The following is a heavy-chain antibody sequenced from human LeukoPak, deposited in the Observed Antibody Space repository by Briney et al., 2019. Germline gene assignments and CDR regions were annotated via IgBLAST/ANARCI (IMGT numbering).Heavy chain of an antibody. CDR1: GFTFSSYW. CDR3: ARDKVVGATHFDY. CDR2: IKQDGGEI. Sequence: GGSLRLSCAASGFTFSSYWMSGVRQAPGKGLEWVANIKQDGGEIYYVDSVKGRFNISRDNAKPSLSLQMNSLRAEDTAVCYCARDKVVGATHFDYWGQGTLVTVSS. V-gene: IGHV3-7*01. J-gene: IGHJ4*02. D-gene: IGHD1-26*01.